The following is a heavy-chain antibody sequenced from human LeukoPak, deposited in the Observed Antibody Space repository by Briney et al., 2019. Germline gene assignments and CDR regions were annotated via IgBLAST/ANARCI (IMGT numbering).Heavy chain of an antibody. CDR1: GFTFSSYS. CDR2: ISSSSSYI. D-gene: IGHD6-19*01. CDR3: ARGNPGIAVAGENYYYYYMDV. Sequence: TGGSLRLSCAASGFTFSSYSMNWVRQAPGKGLEWVSSISSSSSYIYYADSVKGRFTISRDNAKNSLYLQMNSLRAEDTAVYYCARGNPGIAVAGENYYYYYMDVWGKGTTVTVSS. J-gene: IGHJ6*03. V-gene: IGHV3-21*01.